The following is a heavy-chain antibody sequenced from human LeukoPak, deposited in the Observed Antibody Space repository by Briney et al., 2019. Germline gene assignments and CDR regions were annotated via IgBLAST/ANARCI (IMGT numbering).Heavy chain of an antibody. V-gene: IGHV3-48*01. J-gene: IGHJ4*02. CDR1: GFTFSTYS. CDR3: ASDYGGINRDY. Sequence: GSLRLSCAASGFTFSTYSLNWVRQAPGKGPEWLSHITITGTLYYADSVKGRFTVSRDNAENSLYLQMNSLRAEDTAVYYCASDYGGINRDYWGQGTLVTVSS. CDR2: ITITGTL. D-gene: IGHD4-23*01.